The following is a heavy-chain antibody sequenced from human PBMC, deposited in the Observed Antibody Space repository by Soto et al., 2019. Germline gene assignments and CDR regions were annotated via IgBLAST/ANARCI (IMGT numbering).Heavy chain of an antibody. CDR3: AIKVHCSGSYPNWYLGY. Sequence: PLETLCITCAVYGGSFSGSYWSWIRQPPGKGLEWIGEINHSGSTNYNPSLKSRVTISVDTSKNQFSLKLSSVTAADTAVYYCAIKVHCSGSYPNWYLGYWGQGTLVTVSS. V-gene: IGHV4-34*01. CDR1: GGSFSGSY. J-gene: IGHJ4*02. CDR2: INHSGST. D-gene: IGHD3-10*02.